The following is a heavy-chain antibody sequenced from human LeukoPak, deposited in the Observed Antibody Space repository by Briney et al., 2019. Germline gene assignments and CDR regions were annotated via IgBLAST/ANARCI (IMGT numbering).Heavy chain of an antibody. CDR2: ISGSGGST. D-gene: IGHD6-13*01. Sequence: GGSLRLSCAASGFTVSSNYMSWVRQAPGKGLEWVSGISGSGGSTYYADSVKGRFTISRDNSKNTQYLQMNSLRAEDTAVYYCAKDGAGTGIAAAGDFDYWGQGTLVTVSS. CDR3: AKDGAGTGIAAAGDFDY. J-gene: IGHJ4*02. V-gene: IGHV3-23*01. CDR1: GFTVSSNY.